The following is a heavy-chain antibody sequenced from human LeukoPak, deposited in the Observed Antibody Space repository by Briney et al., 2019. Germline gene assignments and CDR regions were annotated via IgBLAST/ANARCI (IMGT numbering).Heavy chain of an antibody. D-gene: IGHD1-26*01. CDR3: AKDVGGTNFHYMDV. V-gene: IGHV3-7*01. CDR1: GFTFSTYW. Sequence: GGSLRLSCAASGFTFSTYWMSWVRQAPGKGLEWVANVKFDGSEKYYVDSVNGRFTISRDNAKNSLYLQMNSLRAEDTAVYYCAKDVGGTNFHYMDVWGKGTTVIVSS. CDR2: VKFDGSEK. J-gene: IGHJ6*03.